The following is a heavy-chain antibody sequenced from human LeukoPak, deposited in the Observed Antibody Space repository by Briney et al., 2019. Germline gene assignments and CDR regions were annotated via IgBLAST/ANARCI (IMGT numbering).Heavy chain of an antibody. V-gene: IGHV3-23*01. J-gene: IGHJ6*03. CDR3: AKNGDRGAYCTGGTCYPYLYYYMDV. D-gene: IGHD2-15*01. CDR2: TSSTGGTT. Sequence: GGSLRLSCAASGFTFSSYAMSWVRQAPGKGLEWVSSTSSTGGTTYYADSVKGRFTISRDNSKNTLYLQMNSLRAEDTAIYYCAKNGDRGAYCTGGTCYPYLYYYMDVWGKGTTVTI. CDR1: GFTFSSYA.